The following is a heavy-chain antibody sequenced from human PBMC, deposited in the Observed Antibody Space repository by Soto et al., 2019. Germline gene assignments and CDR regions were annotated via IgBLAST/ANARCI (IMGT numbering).Heavy chain of an antibody. J-gene: IGHJ6*02. D-gene: IGHD6-19*01. Sequence: GGSLRLSCAASGFTFSNYGMHWVRQAPGKGLEWVAVIWYDGSTEYYADSVKGRFTISRDNSKNTLYLQMNSLRAEDTAVYYCARDDIPGRAVAIYGMDVWGQGTTVTVSS. CDR1: GFTFSNYG. CDR2: IWYDGSTE. V-gene: IGHV3-33*01. CDR3: ARDDIPGRAVAIYGMDV.